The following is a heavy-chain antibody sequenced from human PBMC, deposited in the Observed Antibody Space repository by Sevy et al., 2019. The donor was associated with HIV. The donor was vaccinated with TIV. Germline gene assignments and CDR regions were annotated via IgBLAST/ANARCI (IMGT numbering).Heavy chain of an antibody. D-gene: IGHD1-26*01. Sequence: GGSLRLSCVASGFNFRNFWMSWVRQAPGKGLECVAGIKQDGSEAYYVDSVKGRFTISRDNAKNSLYLQMNSLRDEDTAMYFCVRDKEVGASILDAWDQGTPVTVSS. J-gene: IGHJ5*02. V-gene: IGHV3-7*03. CDR2: IKQDGSEA. CDR1: GFNFRNFW. CDR3: VRDKEVGASILDA.